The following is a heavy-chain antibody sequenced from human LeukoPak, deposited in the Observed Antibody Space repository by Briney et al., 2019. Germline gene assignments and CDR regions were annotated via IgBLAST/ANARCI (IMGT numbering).Heavy chain of an antibody. D-gene: IGHD2-2*01. CDR1: GFTFSSYS. CDR3: AKAAMPGPLNWFDP. Sequence: GGSLRLSCAASGFTFSSYSMNWVRQAPGKGLEWVSGINAIGGSTYYADPVKGRFTISKDNSKNTLYLQMNSLGAEDTAVYYCAKAAMPGPLNWFDPWGQGTLVTVSS. CDR2: INAIGGST. V-gene: IGHV3-23*01. J-gene: IGHJ5*02.